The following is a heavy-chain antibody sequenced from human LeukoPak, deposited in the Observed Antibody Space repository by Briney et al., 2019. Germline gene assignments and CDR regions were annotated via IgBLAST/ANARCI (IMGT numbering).Heavy chain of an antibody. D-gene: IGHD4-23*01. Sequence: ASVKVSCKASGYTFSNYYIPWVRQAPGQGLEWMGKINPSGGRTVYAQKFQGRVTVTRDTSTSTVYMDLSSLRSEDAAVYYCVRALAGGYFDYWGQGTLVTVSS. CDR3: VRALAGGYFDY. J-gene: IGHJ4*02. CDR2: INPSGGRT. CDR1: GYTFSNYY. V-gene: IGHV1-46*01.